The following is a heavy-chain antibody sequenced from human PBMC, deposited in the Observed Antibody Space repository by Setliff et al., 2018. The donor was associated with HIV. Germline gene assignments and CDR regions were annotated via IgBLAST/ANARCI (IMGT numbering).Heavy chain of an antibody. CDR1: GYTFTSYA. Sequence: GASVKVSCKASGYTFTSYAMHWVRQAPGQRLEWMGWINAGNGNTKYSQKFQGRVTITRETSASTAYMELSSLRSEGTAVYYCARSRSRYYNFWSGYYVPPFDYWGHGTLVTVSS. V-gene: IGHV1-3*01. J-gene: IGHJ4*01. CDR3: ARSRSRYYNFWSGYYVPPFDY. D-gene: IGHD3-3*01. CDR2: INAGNGNT.